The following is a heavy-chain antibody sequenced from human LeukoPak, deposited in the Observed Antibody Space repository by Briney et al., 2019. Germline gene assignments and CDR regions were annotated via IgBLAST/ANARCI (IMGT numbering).Heavy chain of an antibody. J-gene: IGHJ6*02. CDR3: AKGLQDYYYYYGMDV. CDR2: ISWNSGSI. CDR1: GFTFDDYA. Sequence: PGRSLRLSCAASGFTFDDYAMHWVRQAPGKGLEWVSGISWNSGSIGYADSVKGRFTISRDNAKNSLYLQMNSLRAEDTALYYCAKGLQDYYYYYGMDVWGQGTTVTVSS. V-gene: IGHV3-9*01.